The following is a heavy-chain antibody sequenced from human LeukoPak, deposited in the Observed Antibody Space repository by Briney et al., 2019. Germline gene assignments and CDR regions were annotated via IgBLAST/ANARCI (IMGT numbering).Heavy chain of an antibody. CDR2: INQDGSAT. CDR3: AIAAGWEQAY. Sequence: GGSLRLSCAASGFTFSTYWMSWVRQAPGKGLEWVANINQDGSATNYVDSAKGRFIISRDNAKNSVFLQMSSLRAEDTAVYYCAIAAGWEQAYWGQGTLVTVSS. D-gene: IGHD1-26*01. V-gene: IGHV3-7*01. J-gene: IGHJ4*02. CDR1: GFTFSTYW.